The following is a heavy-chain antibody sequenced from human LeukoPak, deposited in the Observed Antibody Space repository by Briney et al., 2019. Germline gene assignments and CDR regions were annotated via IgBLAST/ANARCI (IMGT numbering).Heavy chain of an antibody. CDR1: GFTFSSYA. J-gene: IGHJ5*02. D-gene: IGHD5-12*01. CDR2: ISYDGSNK. V-gene: IGHV3-30*04. Sequence: GGSLRLSCAASGFTFSSYAMHWVRQAPGKGLEWVAVISYDGSNKYYADSVEGRFTISRDNPKNTLYLQMNSLRAEDTAVYYCARDVARGWDSGYEPWFDPWGQGTLVTVSS. CDR3: ARDVARGWDSGYEPWFDP.